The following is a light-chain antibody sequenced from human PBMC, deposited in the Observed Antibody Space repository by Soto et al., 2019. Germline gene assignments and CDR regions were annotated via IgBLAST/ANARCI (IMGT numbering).Light chain of an antibody. V-gene: IGLV2-14*01. CDR2: DVS. CDR3: SSYTSSSTVV. Sequence: QSALTQPASVSGSPGQSITISCTGTSSDVGGYNYVSWYQQHPGQAPKLMIYDVSNRPSGVSNRFSGSKSGNTASLTISGLQAEDEADYYCSSYTSSSTVVFGGGPKVTVL. CDR1: SSDVGGYNY. J-gene: IGLJ2*01.